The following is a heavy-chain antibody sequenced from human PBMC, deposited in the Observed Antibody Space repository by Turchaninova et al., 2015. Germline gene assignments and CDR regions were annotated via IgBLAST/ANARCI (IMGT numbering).Heavy chain of an antibody. CDR3: AKPMVVTALFDS. CDR1: GFSFNNYG. J-gene: IGHJ4*02. Sequence: QVQLVESGGGVVQPGRSLRLSCAASGFSFNNYGMHWVRQAPGKGVEWVAFISYDAGSKYYADSVKGRFTISRDNSNNTLYLQMNFLRSEDTAVYYCAKPMVVTALFDSWGQRTLVTVS. CDR2: ISYDAGSK. D-gene: IGHD2-21*02. V-gene: IGHV3-30*18.